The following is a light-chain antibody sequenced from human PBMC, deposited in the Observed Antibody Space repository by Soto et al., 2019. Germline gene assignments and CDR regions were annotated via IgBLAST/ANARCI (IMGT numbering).Light chain of an antibody. Sequence: AIQMTQSPSSLSASVGDRVTITCRASQGIRNDLAWYQQKPGRAPKRLIYAASRIKSGVPSRFSGSGSGADFTLIISSLQPEDFATYYCLQDYSYPRTFGQGTKVEI. J-gene: IGKJ1*01. V-gene: IGKV1-6*01. CDR1: QGIRND. CDR2: AAS. CDR3: LQDYSYPRT.